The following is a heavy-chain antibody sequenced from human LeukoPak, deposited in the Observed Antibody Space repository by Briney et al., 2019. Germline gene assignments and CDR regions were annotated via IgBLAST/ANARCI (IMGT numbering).Heavy chain of an antibody. V-gene: IGHV3-48*01. CDR1: GFTFANYN. CDR2: ISSTSSTI. CDR3: ARDPPHGMDV. J-gene: IGHJ6*02. Sequence: GGSLRLSCAASGFTFANYNFNWVRQAPGKGLEWVTYISSTSSTIYYADSMKGRFTISRDNAKNSLYLQMNSLRAEDTAVYYCARDPPHGMDVWGQETTVTVSS.